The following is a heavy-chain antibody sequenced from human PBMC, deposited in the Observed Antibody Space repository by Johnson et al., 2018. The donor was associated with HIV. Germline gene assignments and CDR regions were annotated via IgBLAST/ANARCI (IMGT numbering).Heavy chain of an antibody. CDR2: ISWDGGST. J-gene: IGHJ3*02. CDR3: TTEKHAPRAFDI. Sequence: VQLVESGGGVVRPGGSLRLSCAASGFTYDDYAMNWVRQAPGKGLEWVSLISWDGGSTYYADSVTGRFTISRDNSKNTLYLQMNSLRAEDTAVYYCTTEKHAPRAFDIWGQGTMVTVSS. CDR1: GFTYDDYA. V-gene: IGHV3-43D*04. D-gene: IGHD1-14*01.